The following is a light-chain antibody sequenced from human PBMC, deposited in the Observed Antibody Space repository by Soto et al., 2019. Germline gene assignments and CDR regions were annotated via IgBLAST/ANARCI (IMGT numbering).Light chain of an antibody. J-gene: IGLJ7*01. CDR3: SSYTVSSKTV. V-gene: IGLV2-14*01. CDR2: EVT. Sequence: QSALTQPASVSGSPGQSITISCTGTGSDIGGYNYVSWYQHHPGKAPKLMIYEVTNRPSGVSNRFSGSKSGNTASLTISGLQAEDEADYYCSSYTVSSKTVFGTGTQLTVL. CDR1: GSDIGGYNY.